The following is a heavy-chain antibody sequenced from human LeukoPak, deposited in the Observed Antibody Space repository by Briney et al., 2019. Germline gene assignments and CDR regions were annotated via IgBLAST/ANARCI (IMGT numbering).Heavy chain of an antibody. D-gene: IGHD6-19*01. CDR1: GFTFSSYA. Sequence: TGGSLRLSCAASGFTFSSYAMSWVRQAPGKGLEWVSAISGSGGSTYYADSVKGRFTISRDNSKNTLYLQMNSLRAEDTAVYYCAKGGTRLGIASGWYGDFDYWGQGTLVTVSS. J-gene: IGHJ4*02. CDR2: ISGSGGST. V-gene: IGHV3-23*01. CDR3: AKGGTRLGIASGWYGDFDY.